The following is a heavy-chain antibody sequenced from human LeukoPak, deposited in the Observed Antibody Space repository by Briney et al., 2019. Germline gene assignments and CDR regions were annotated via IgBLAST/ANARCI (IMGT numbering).Heavy chain of an antibody. V-gene: IGHV1-2*02. CDR2: INPYSGGT. CDR3: ARVNAYYDPQDAFDF. J-gene: IGHJ3*01. Sequence: GASVKVSCKASGYTFTYNFIHWVRQAPGQGLEWMAWINPYSGGTKYADKFVGRVTLSRDTSSSTVYMELRSLKSDDTAVYYCARVNAYYDPQDAFDFWGQGTVVTVSS. CDR1: GYTFTYNF. D-gene: IGHD3-22*01.